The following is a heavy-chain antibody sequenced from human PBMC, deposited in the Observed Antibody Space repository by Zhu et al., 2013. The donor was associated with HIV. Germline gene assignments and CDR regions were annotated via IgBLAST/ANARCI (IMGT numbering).Heavy chain of an antibody. CDR1: GGTFTTYP. V-gene: IGHV1-69*01. Sequence: QVQLVQSGAEVKKPGSSVKVSCKSSGGTFTTYPISWVRQAPGQGLEWMGGIIPIFGIPNYAQKFQGRVTITADESTSTAYMELSSLRSEDTAVYYCATDGHRNDYGGAYFDYWGQGTLVTVSS. CDR2: IIPIFGIP. CDR3: ATDGHRNDYGGAYFDY. J-gene: IGHJ4*02. D-gene: IGHD4-17*01.